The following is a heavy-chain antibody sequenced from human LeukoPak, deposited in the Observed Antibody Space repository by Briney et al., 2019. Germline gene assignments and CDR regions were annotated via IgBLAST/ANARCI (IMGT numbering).Heavy chain of an antibody. CDR3: ARDREYQLPDYYYYGMDV. CDR2: ISYDGSNK. Sequence: WGARRPSCAAAGFTFSSYAMDWVRQAPGKGLEWVAVISYDGSNKYYADSVEGRFTISRDNSKNTLYLQMNSLRAEDTAVYYCARDREYQLPDYYYYGMDVWGQGTTVTVSS. D-gene: IGHD2-2*01. J-gene: IGHJ6*02. V-gene: IGHV3-30-3*01. CDR1: GFTFSSYA.